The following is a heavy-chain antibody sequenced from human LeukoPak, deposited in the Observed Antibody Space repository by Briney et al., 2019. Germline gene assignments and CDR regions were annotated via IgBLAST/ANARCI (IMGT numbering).Heavy chain of an antibody. Sequence: GGSLRLSCAASGFTFSSYAMSWVRQAPGKGLEWVSAISGSGGSTYYADSVKGRFTISRDNSKNTLYLQMNSLRAEDTAVYYCAIDSDGSGSGYWGQGTLVTVSS. V-gene: IGHV3-23*01. J-gene: IGHJ4*02. CDR2: ISGSGGST. D-gene: IGHD6-19*01. CDR3: AIDSDGSGSGY. CDR1: GFTFSSYA.